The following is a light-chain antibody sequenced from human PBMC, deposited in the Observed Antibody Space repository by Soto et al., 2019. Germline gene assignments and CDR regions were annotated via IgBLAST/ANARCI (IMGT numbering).Light chain of an antibody. Sequence: EIVLTQSPATLSLSPGERATLSCRASQSVSSYLAWYQQRPGQAPRLLIYDASSRATGIPARFSGSASGTDFTLTITSLEPEDSAVYYCQQRSNWPSTFGGGTKVE. V-gene: IGKV3-11*01. J-gene: IGKJ4*01. CDR1: QSVSSY. CDR3: QQRSNWPST. CDR2: DAS.